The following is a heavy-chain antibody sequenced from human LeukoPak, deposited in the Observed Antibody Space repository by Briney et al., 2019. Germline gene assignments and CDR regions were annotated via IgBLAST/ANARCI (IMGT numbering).Heavy chain of an antibody. V-gene: IGHV3-23*01. CDR3: AKDGLVQSSGYDTRYYYYGMDV. D-gene: IGHD5-12*01. CDR1: GFTFSSYA. CDR2: ISGSGGST. J-gene: IGHJ6*02. Sequence: GGSLRLSCAASGFTFSSYAMSWVRQAPGKGLEGVSAISGSGGSTYYADSVKGRFTISRDNSKNTLYLQMNGLRAEDTAVYYCAKDGLVQSSGYDTRYYYYGMDVWGQGTTVTVSS.